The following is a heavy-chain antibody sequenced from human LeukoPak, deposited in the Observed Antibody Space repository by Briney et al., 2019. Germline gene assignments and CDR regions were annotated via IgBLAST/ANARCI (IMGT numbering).Heavy chain of an antibody. V-gene: IGHV3-23*01. CDR3: ARGPRDPTGYCSGGRCSPTYEV. D-gene: IGHD2-15*01. J-gene: IGHJ4*02. CDR1: GFTFSIYA. Sequence: PGGSLRLSCAASGFTFSIYAMSWVRQAPGKGLQWVSSITSRGESTWYVDSVKGRFTISRDNAKNSLYLQMNSLRAEDTAIYYCARGPRDPTGYCSGGRCSPTYEVWGQGTLVSVSS. CDR2: ITSRGEST.